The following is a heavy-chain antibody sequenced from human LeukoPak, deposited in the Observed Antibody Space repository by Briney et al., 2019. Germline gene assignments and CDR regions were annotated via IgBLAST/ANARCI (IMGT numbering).Heavy chain of an antibody. CDR2: IYPGDSDT. Sequence: GESLKISCKGSGYSFTSYWIGWVRQMPGKGLEWMGIIYPGDSDTRYSPSFQGQVTISADKSISTAYLQWSSLKASDTAMYYCARHQSYYHILTGTHYYYGMDVWGQGTTVTVSS. J-gene: IGHJ6*02. CDR1: GYSFTSYW. CDR3: ARHQSYYHILTGTHYYYGMDV. V-gene: IGHV5-51*01. D-gene: IGHD3-9*01.